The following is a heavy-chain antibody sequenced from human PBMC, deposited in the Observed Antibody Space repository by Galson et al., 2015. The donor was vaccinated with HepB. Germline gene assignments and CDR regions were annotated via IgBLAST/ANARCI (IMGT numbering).Heavy chain of an antibody. CDR2: IYPDDSET. CDR1: GYNFLNYW. V-gene: IGHV5-51*01. CDR3: ARHVDWYDY. D-gene: IGHD3/OR15-3a*01. J-gene: IGHJ4*02. Sequence: QSGAEVKKPGESLTISCQGSGYNFLNYWIAWVRQMPGKGPVWMGVIYPDDSETRYSPSFQGQVTISVDKATFTAYLQWSSLKASDTAMYYCARHVDWYDYWGQGTLVIVSS.